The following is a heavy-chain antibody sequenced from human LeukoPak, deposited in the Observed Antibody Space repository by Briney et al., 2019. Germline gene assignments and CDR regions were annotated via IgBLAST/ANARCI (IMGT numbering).Heavy chain of an antibody. CDR2: IANSGGST. Sequence: GGSLRLSCAASGFPLSNYAMSWVRQAPGKGLEWVSAIANSGGSTYYADSVQGRFTISRDSSKNTLYLQMDSLRAEDTAVYYCALIRGTNYFQHWGQGTLVTVSS. CDR1: GFPLSNYA. J-gene: IGHJ1*01. CDR3: ALIRGTNYFQH. V-gene: IGHV3-23*01.